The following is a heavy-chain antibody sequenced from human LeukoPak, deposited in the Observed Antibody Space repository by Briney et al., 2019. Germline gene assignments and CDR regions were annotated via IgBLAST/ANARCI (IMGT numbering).Heavy chain of an antibody. Sequence: PSETLSLTCAVYGGSFSGYYWSWIRQPPGKGLEWIGEINHSGSTNYNPSLKSRVTMSVDTSKNQFSLKLSSVTAADTAVYYCARTSSSWYNWFDPWGQGTLVTVSS. CDR2: INHSGST. V-gene: IGHV4-34*01. D-gene: IGHD6-13*01. CDR1: GGSFSGYY. J-gene: IGHJ5*02. CDR3: ARTSSSWYNWFDP.